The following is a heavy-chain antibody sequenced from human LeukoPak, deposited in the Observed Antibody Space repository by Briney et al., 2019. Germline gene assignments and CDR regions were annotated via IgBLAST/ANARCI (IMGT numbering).Heavy chain of an antibody. Sequence: ASVKVSCKASGYTFTCYYMHWVRQAPGQGLEWMGWINPSSGGTNCAQKFQGRVTMTRDTSISTAYMELSRLRSDDTAVYYCARDLGNLVATILDYWGQGTLVTVSS. CDR3: ARDLGNLVATILDY. CDR2: INPSSGGT. J-gene: IGHJ4*02. CDR1: GYTFTCYY. V-gene: IGHV1-2*02. D-gene: IGHD5-12*01.